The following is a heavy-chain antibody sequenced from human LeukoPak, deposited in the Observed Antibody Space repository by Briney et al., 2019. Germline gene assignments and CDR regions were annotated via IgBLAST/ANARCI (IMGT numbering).Heavy chain of an antibody. CDR2: ISAYNGDT. CDR1: GGTFSSYA. J-gene: IGHJ3*02. Sequence: GASVKVSCKASGGTFSSYAISWVRQAPGQGLEWMGWISAYNGDTNYAQKLQGRVTMTTDTSTSTAYMELRSLRSDDTAVYYCARVQIHLYYDILTGYYIGGAFDIWGQGTMVTVSS. CDR3: ARVQIHLYYDILTGYYIGGAFDI. D-gene: IGHD3-9*01. V-gene: IGHV1-18*01.